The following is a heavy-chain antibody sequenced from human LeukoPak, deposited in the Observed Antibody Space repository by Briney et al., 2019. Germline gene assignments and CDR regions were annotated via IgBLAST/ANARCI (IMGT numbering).Heavy chain of an antibody. Sequence: SLRLSCAASGFTFDDYAMHWVRQAPGKGLEWVSGISWNSGSIGYADSVKGRFTISRDNAKNSLYLQMNSLRAEDTALYYCAKDLGSGYYQDFYGMDVWGQGTTVTVSS. J-gene: IGHJ6*02. CDR1: GFTFDDYA. V-gene: IGHV3-9*01. D-gene: IGHD3-22*01. CDR3: AKDLGSGYYQDFYGMDV. CDR2: ISWNSGSI.